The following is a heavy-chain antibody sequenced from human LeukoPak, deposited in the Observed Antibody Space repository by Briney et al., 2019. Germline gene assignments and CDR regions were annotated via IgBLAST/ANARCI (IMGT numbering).Heavy chain of an antibody. J-gene: IGHJ4*02. V-gene: IGHV7-4-1*02. CDR1: GYTCTSYG. Sequence: ASVKVSCKASGYTCTSYGISWVRQATGQGREGMGWINTNTGNPTYAQGFTGRFVFSLDTSVSTAYLQISSLKAEATAVYYCASARPLLNSLEPPEVPCPFDDWGQGTLVTVSS. CDR3: ASARPLLNSLEPPEVPCPFDD. D-gene: IGHD1-14*01. CDR2: INTNTGNP.